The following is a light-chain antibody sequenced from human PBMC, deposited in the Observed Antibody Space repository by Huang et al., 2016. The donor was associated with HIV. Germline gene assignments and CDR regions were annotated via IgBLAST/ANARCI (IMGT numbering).Light chain of an antibody. V-gene: IGKV3-11*01. CDR1: QSVSNY. Sequence: EIVLTQSPATLSLSPGERATLSCRASQSVSNYLAWYQQKPGQSPRLLIYDASKRATDIPARFSGSGSGTDFTITISSLEPEDFGFYYCQQRSNWPPFTFGQGTKLEI. J-gene: IGKJ2*01. CDR3: QQRSNWPPFT. CDR2: DAS.